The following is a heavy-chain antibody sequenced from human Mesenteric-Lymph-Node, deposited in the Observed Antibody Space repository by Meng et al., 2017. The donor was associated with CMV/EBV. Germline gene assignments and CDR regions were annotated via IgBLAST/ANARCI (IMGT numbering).Heavy chain of an antibody. CDR1: GLTFSRID. V-gene: IGHV3-13*01. CDR3: AREVRVYSGSYSSNYYGMDV. Sequence: GESLKISCAACGLTFSRIDMHWVRQVTGKGLEWVSGIGSAGDTNFPGSVKGRFTISRDNSKNTLYLQMNSLRAEDTAVYYCAREVRVYSGSYSSNYYGMDVWGQGTTVTVSS. J-gene: IGHJ6*02. CDR2: IGSAGDT. D-gene: IGHD1-26*01.